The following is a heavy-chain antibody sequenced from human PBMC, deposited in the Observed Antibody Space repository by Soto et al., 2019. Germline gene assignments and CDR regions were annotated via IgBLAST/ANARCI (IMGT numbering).Heavy chain of an antibody. Sequence: SETLFLTCAVYGGSFSGYYWSWIRQPPGKGLEWIGEINHSGSTNYNPSLKSRVTISVDTSKNQFSLKLSSVTAADTAVYYCASDYYDSSGPYYFDYWGQGTLVTVSS. V-gene: IGHV4-34*01. J-gene: IGHJ4*02. D-gene: IGHD3-22*01. CDR1: GGSFSGYY. CDR3: ASDYYDSSGPYYFDY. CDR2: INHSGST.